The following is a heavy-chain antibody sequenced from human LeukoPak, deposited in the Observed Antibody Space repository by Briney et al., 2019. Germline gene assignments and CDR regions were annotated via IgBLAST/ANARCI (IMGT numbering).Heavy chain of an antibody. Sequence: GGSLRLSCVASGFTFHDYGMSWVRQAPGKGLEWVSGLNWNGGSTGYADSVKGRFTISRDKAKNSLYLQMNSLRAEDTAFYYCARGSIAIYYYGSRGYFDYWGQGTLVTVSS. D-gene: IGHD3-22*01. J-gene: IGHJ4*02. CDR3: ARGSIAIYYYGSRGYFDY. CDR2: LNWNGGST. CDR1: GFTFHDYG. V-gene: IGHV3-20*04.